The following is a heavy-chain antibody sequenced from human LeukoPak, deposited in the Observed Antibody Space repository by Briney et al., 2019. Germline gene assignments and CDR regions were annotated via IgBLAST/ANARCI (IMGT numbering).Heavy chain of an antibody. CDR2: ISGSGGST. Sequence: AGGSLRLSCAASGFIFYDYAMSWVRQALGKGLEWVSAISGSGGSTYYADSVKGRFTISRDNSKNTLYLQMNSLRAEDTAVYYCAKRGDSSGYYEGGPFDYWGQGTLVTVSS. V-gene: IGHV3-23*01. J-gene: IGHJ4*02. CDR3: AKRGDSSGYYEGGPFDY. CDR1: GFIFYDYA. D-gene: IGHD3-22*01.